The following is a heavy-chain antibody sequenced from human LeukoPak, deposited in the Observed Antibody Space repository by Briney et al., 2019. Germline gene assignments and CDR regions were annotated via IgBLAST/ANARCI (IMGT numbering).Heavy chain of an antibody. CDR2: ISYDGSNK. D-gene: IGHD3-10*01. CDR3: ATTRLLWFGEFYFDY. V-gene: IGHV3-30*04. Sequence: GGSLRLSCAASGFTFSSYAMHWVRQAPGKGLEWVAVISYDGSNKYYADPVKGRFTISRDNSKNTLYLQMNSLRAEDTAVYYCATTRLLWFGEFYFDYWGQGTLVTVSS. J-gene: IGHJ4*02. CDR1: GFTFSSYA.